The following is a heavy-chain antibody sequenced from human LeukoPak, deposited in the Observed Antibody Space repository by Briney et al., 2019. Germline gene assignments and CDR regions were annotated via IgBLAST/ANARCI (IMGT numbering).Heavy chain of an antibody. D-gene: IGHD2-2*01. Sequence: ASVKVSCKASGYTFTSYDINWVRQATGQGLEWMGWMNPKSGNTGYAQKFQGRVTMTRSTSISTAYMELSSLRSEDTAVYYCARANFLYCSSTTCLFDYWGQGTLVTVSS. CDR1: GYTFTSYD. J-gene: IGHJ4*02. CDR3: ARANFLYCSSTTCLFDY. CDR2: MNPKSGNT. V-gene: IGHV1-8*01.